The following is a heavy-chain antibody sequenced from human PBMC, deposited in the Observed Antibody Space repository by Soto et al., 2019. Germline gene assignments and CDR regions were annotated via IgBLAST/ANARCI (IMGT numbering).Heavy chain of an antibody. Sequence: SVKVSCTASVGTFCSYALSWGRQAPGQGLEWMGGIIAIFGTANYAQKFQGRLTITADESTSTAYMELSSLRSEDTAVYYRARDISGGYSSGWNEYDYYGMDVCG. CDR2: IIAIFGTA. D-gene: IGHD6-19*01. V-gene: IGHV1-69*13. CDR1: VGTFCSYA. J-gene: IGHJ6*02. CDR3: ARDISGGYSSGWNEYDYYGMDV.